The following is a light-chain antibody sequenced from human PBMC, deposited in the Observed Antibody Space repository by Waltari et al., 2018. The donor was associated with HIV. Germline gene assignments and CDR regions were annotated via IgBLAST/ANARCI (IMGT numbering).Light chain of an antibody. Sequence: DIVMTQSPDSLTVSLGERATINCKSSQNVLYSSNNETYVSWYQQKFGQPPKLLIYWASAREFGVTDRFSGSGAGAQFTLTISSLQAEDVALYYCQQYYSSPYTFGQGTKVEVK. V-gene: IGKV4-1*01. CDR2: WAS. CDR1: QNVLYSSNNETY. J-gene: IGKJ2*01. CDR3: QQYYSSPYT.